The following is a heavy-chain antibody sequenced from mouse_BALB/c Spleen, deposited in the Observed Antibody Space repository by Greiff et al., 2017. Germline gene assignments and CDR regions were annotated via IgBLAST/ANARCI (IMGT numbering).Heavy chain of an antibody. CDR3: ARHGYYAMDY. V-gene: IGHV5-12-2*01. CDR1: GFTFSSYT. J-gene: IGHJ4*01. Sequence: VQLKESGGGLVQPGGSLKLSCAASGFTFSSYTMSWVRQTPEKRLEWVAYISNGGGSTYYPDTVKGRFTISRDNAKNTLYLQMSSLKSEDTAMYYCARHGYYAMDYWGQGTSVTVSS. CDR2: ISNGGGST.